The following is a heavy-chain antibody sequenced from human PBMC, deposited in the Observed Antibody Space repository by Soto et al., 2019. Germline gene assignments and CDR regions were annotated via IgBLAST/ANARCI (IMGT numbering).Heavy chain of an antibody. D-gene: IGHD3-16*01. CDR2: IHHPVGT. CDR3: ARGFDYRWVY. V-gene: IGHV4-4*02. Sequence: QVQLQESGPGLVKPSGTLSLTCAVSDDSISTDYWWSWVRQPPGKGLEWIVEIHHPVGTNYIQSLKSRITMSLDKSNNQLSLKLSSVTAADTAVYYCARGFDYRWVYWGQGTLVTVSS. CDR1: DDSISTDYW. J-gene: IGHJ4*02.